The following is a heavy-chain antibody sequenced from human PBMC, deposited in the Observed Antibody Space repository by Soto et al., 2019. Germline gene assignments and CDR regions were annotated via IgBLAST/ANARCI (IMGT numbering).Heavy chain of an antibody. D-gene: IGHD1-1*01. J-gene: IGHJ4*02. CDR3: VRDLDGYFDY. V-gene: IGHV3-7*03. CDR2: IKEDGAEK. Sequence: GGSLRLSCEVSGFPFGSYWMSWVRQAPGKGLEWVANIKEDGAEKNYVDSVGGRFTISRDNAKRSQYLQMNNLRADDTAVYYCVRDLDGYFDYWGQGTVVTVAS. CDR1: GFPFGSYW.